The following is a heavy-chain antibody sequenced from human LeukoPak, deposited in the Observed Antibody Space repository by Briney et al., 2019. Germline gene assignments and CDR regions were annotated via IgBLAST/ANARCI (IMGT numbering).Heavy chain of an antibody. CDR1: GFTFSSYW. V-gene: IGHV3-7*03. CDR2: IKQDGSEK. J-gene: IGHJ5*02. D-gene: IGHD3-3*01. CDR3: ARGNDFWSGYYTGNWFDP. Sequence: GGSLRLSCAASGFTFSSYWMSWVRQAPGKGLEWVANIKQDGSEKYYVDSVKGRFTISRDNAKNSLYLQMNSLRAEDTAVYYCARGNDFWSGYYTGNWFDPWGQGTLVTVSS.